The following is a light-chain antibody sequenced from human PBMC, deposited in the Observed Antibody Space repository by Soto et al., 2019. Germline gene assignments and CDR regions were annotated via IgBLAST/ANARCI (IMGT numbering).Light chain of an antibody. CDR3: QQYNNWPWT. Sequence: IVMTQSPVPLSVSPGGRATLSCRASQSISDTLAWYQQKPGQAPRLLIHGASTRAPGFPARFSGSGSGTDFTLTISSLQSADFAVYYCQQYNNWPWTFGQGTKVDI. J-gene: IGKJ1*01. V-gene: IGKV3-15*01. CDR2: GAS. CDR1: QSISDT.